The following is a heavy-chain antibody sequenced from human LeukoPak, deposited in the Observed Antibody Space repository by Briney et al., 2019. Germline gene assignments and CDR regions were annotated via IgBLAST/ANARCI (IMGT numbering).Heavy chain of an antibody. D-gene: IGHD3-10*01. CDR1: GFTFSSYS. V-gene: IGHV3-21*01. Sequence: GGSLRLSCAASGFTFSSYSMNWVRQAPGKGLEWVSSISSSSSYIYYADSVKGRFTISRDNAKNSLYLQMNSLRAEDTAVYYCARDNGAYYYGSGSYAFDIWGQGTMVTVSS. CDR3: ARDNGAYYYGSGSYAFDI. CDR2: ISSSSSYI. J-gene: IGHJ3*02.